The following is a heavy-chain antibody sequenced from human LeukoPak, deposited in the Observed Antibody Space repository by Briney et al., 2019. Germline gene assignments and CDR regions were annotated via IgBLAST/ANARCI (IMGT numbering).Heavy chain of an antibody. J-gene: IGHJ5*02. V-gene: IGHV1-18*01. CDR3: ARDSVAPSIAAPFDP. Sequence: ASVKVSCKASGYTFTSYGISWVRQAPGQGLEWMGWISAYNGNTNYAQKLQGRVTVTTDTSTSTAYMELRSLRSDDTAVYYCARDSVAPSIAAPFDPWGQGTLVTVSS. CDR1: GYTFTSYG. CDR2: ISAYNGNT. D-gene: IGHD6-6*01.